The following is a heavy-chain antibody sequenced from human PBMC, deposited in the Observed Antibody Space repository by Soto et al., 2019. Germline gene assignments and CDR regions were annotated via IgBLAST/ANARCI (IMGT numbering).Heavy chain of an antibody. V-gene: IGHV4-30-2*02. CDR1: GGSISSGGYS. CDR2: IYHSGST. D-gene: IGHD1-26*01. J-gene: IGHJ4*02. Sequence: SETLSLTCAVSGGSISSGGYSCNWIRQPPGKGLEWIGYIYHSGSTYYNPSLKSRVTISVDTSKNQFSLKLSSVTAADTAVYYCARRYGGNFDYWGQGTLVTSPQ. CDR3: ARRYGGNFDY.